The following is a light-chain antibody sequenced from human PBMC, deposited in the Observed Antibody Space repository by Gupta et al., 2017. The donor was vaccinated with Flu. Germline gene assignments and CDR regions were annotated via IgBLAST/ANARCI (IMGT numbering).Light chain of an antibody. CDR1: QRVSSNY. J-gene: IGKJ1*01. CDR3: QQVGSSPRT. V-gene: IGKV3-20*01. CDR2: GAS. Sequence: EIVLTQSPATLSLSPGERATLSCRASQRVSSNYLAWYQQRPGQAPRLLMYGASSRATGVPDRFSGSGSGTDFTLTISRLEPEDFAVYYCQQVGSSPRTFGQGTKVEIK.